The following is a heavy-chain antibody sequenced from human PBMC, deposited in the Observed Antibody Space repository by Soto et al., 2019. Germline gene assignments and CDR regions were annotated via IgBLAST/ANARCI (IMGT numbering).Heavy chain of an antibody. D-gene: IGHD3-22*01. CDR1: GYSFTSYW. Sequence: PGESLKISCKGSGYSFTSYWIGWVRQMPGKGLEWMGIIYPGDSDTRYSPSFQGQVTISADKSISTAYLQWSSLKASDTAMYYCARGGYGYYYYYGMGVWGQGTTVTVSS. CDR2: IYPGDSDT. CDR3: ARGGYGYYYYYGMGV. V-gene: IGHV5-51*01. J-gene: IGHJ6*02.